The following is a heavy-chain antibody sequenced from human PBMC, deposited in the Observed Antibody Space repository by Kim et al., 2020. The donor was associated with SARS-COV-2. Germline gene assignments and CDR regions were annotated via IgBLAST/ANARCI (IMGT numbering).Heavy chain of an antibody. Sequence: QKFQGRVTMTRNTSISTAYMELSSLRSEDTAVYYCAREQYYYGSGNWFDPWGQGTLVTVSS. CDR3: AREQYYYGSGNWFDP. V-gene: IGHV1-8*01. D-gene: IGHD3-10*01. J-gene: IGHJ5*02.